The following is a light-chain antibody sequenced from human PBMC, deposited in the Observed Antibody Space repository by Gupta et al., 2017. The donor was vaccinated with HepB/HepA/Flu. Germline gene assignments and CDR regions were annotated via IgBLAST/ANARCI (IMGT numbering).Light chain of an antibody. V-gene: IGLV2-18*02. Sequence: QSALTQPPSVSGSPGQSVTISCAGTSSDAGSYNRVSWYQQSPGTVPKLMIYEVSNRPSGVPDRFSGSRSGNTASLTISGLQAEDDAYYYCSSYTSSSIGAFGGGTKLTVL. CDR2: EVS. CDR1: SSDAGSYNR. J-gene: IGLJ2*01. CDR3: SSYTSSSIGA.